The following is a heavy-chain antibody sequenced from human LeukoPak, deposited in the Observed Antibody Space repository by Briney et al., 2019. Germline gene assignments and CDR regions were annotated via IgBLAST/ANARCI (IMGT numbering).Heavy chain of an antibody. Sequence: SETLSLTCTVSGGSISNYYWSWIRQPPGKRLGWIGYIYYSGSTNYNPSLKSRVTISVDTSKNQFSLKLSSVTAADTAMYYCARQTQWLDAFDIWGQGTMVTVSS. V-gene: IGHV4-59*08. CDR1: GGSISNYY. CDR2: IYYSGST. CDR3: ARQTQWLDAFDI. J-gene: IGHJ3*02. D-gene: IGHD5-12*01.